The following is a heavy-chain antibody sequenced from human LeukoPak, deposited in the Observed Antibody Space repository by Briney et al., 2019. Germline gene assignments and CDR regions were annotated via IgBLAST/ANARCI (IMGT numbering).Heavy chain of an antibody. CDR2: IYYSGST. V-gene: IGHV4-59*04. CDR1: GGSISNYY. J-gene: IGHJ4*02. Sequence: SETLSLTCTVSGGSISNYYWGWIRQPPGKGLEWIGNIYYSGSTYYNASLQSRVTISIDTSKNQFSLRLNSVTAADTAMYFCVKSGGYGLIDYWGQGTLVTVSS. CDR3: VKSGGYGLIDY. D-gene: IGHD1-26*01.